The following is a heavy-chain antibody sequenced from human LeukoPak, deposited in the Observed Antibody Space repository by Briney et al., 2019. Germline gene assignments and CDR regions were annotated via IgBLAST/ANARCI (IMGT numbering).Heavy chain of an antibody. CDR3: AKVLTWELEEYYFDY. D-gene: IGHD1-26*01. J-gene: IGHJ4*02. CDR2: IYHSGST. Sequence: KASETLSLTCTVSGYSISSGYYWGWIRQPPGKGLEWIGSIYHSGSTYYNPSLKSRVTISVDTSKNQFSLKLSSVTAADTAVYYCAKVLTWELEEYYFDYWGQGTLVTVSS. CDR1: GYSISSGYY. V-gene: IGHV4-38-2*02.